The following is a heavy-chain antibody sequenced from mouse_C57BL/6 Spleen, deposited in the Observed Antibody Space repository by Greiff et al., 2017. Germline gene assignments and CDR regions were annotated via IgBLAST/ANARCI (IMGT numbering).Heavy chain of an antibody. CDR2: IWTGGGT. CDR1: GFSLTSYA. D-gene: IGHD1-1*01. V-gene: IGHV2-9-1*01. J-gene: IGHJ1*03. Sequence: QVQLKESGPGLVAPSQSLSITCTVSGFSLTSYAISWVRQPPGKGLEWLGVIWTGGGTNYNSALKSRLSISKDNSKSQVFLKMNRLQTDDTARYYCARTYLHLITTVVASIPYWYFDVWGTGTTVTVSS. CDR3: ARTYLHLITTVVASIPYWYFDV.